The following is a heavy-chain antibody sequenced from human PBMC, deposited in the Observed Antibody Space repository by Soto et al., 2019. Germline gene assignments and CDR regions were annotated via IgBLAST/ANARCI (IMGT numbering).Heavy chain of an antibody. D-gene: IGHD4-4*01. CDR2: INPSGST. Sequence: SETLSLTCTVSGGSISTYYWSWIRQPAGKGLEWLGRINPSGSTNYNPSLKTRVTMSVDTSNNQFSLSLSSMTAAGTAVYYCARQEMTTGYNWFDPWGQGTLVTVSS. CDR1: GGSISTYY. CDR3: ARQEMTTGYNWFDP. J-gene: IGHJ5*02. V-gene: IGHV4-4*07.